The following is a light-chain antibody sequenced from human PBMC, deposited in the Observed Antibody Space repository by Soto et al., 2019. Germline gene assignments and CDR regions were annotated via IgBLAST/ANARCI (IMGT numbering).Light chain of an antibody. J-gene: IGKJ2*01. CDR2: KTS. CDR1: QSSSSW. CDR3: QQYKSFPYT. V-gene: IGKV1-5*03. Sequence: DIQMTQSPSTLSASVGDRVTITCRASQSSSSWLAWYQQKPGKAPNLLIYKTSSLERGVPSRFSGSGSETEFTLTISSLQPDDFATYYCQQYKSFPYTFGQGTKVEIK.